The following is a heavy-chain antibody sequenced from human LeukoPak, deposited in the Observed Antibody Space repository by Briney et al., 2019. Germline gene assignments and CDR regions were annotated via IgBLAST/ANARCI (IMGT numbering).Heavy chain of an antibody. V-gene: IGHV3-23*01. CDR3: AKNPISMREFDY. Sequence: QTGGSLRLSCATSGLAFSNFWMYWVRQAPGKGLEWVSAISGSGGSTYYADSVKGRFTISRDNSKNTLYLQMNSLRAEDTAVYYCAKNPISMREFDYWGQGTLVTVSS. CDR2: ISGSGGST. CDR1: GLAFSNFW. J-gene: IGHJ4*02. D-gene: IGHD2/OR15-2a*01.